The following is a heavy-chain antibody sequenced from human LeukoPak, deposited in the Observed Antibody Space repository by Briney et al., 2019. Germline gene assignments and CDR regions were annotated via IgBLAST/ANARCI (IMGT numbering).Heavy chain of an antibody. CDR3: AREDKWLRPLVFSSYFVVYYMDV. D-gene: IGHD5-12*01. J-gene: IGHJ6*03. V-gene: IGHV3-9*01. Sequence: PGRSLRLSCAASGFTFDDYAMHWVRQAPGKGLEWVSGISWNSGSIVYADSVKGRFTISRDNAKNSLYLQMNSLRAEDTAVYYCAREDKWLRPLVFSSYFVVYYMDVWGKGTTVTVSS. CDR2: ISWNSGSI. CDR1: GFTFDDYA.